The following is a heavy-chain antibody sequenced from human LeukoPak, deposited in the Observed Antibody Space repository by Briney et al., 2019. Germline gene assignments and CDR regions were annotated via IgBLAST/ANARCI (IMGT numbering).Heavy chain of an antibody. CDR2: ISAYNGNT. D-gene: IGHD5-18*01. CDR3: AREPLGYSYGQNFDY. CDR1: GYTFTSHG. J-gene: IGHJ4*02. V-gene: IGHV1-18*01. Sequence: ASVKVSCKASGYTFTSHGIGWVRQAPGQGLEWMGWISAYNGNTNYAQKLQGRVTMTTDTSTSTAYMELRSLRSDDTAVYYCAREPLGYSYGQNFDYWGQGTLVTVSS.